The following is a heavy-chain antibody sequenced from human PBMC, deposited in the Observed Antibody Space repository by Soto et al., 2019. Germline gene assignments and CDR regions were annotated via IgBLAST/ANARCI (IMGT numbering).Heavy chain of an antibody. J-gene: IGHJ4*02. Sequence: QVQLVESGGGVVQPGTSMRLSCVASGFTFSSYGMHWVRKVPGKGLEWVAVISYDGSTKYHADSVKGRITISRDNSKNTLYLQMNSLRTEDTAVYYCAKDGDHCTGGRCIHFDSWGQPTLLTVSS. CDR1: GFTFSSYG. CDR3: AKDGDHCTGGRCIHFDS. D-gene: IGHD2-15*01. V-gene: IGHV3-30*18. CDR2: ISYDGSTK.